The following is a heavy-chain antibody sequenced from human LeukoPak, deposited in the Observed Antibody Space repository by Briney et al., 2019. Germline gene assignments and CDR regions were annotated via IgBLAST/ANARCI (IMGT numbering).Heavy chain of an antibody. D-gene: IGHD2-15*01. CDR1: GFTFSDYY. Sequence: GGSLRLSCAASGFTFSDYYRGWIRQAPGKGLEWISDISRRGFNTYYADSVRGRFTISRDNANKSLYLQMNSLRPEDTAVYYCARPIDGNYVYYCGLGTLVTVSS. V-gene: IGHV3-11*01. CDR3: ARPIDGNYVYY. CDR2: ISRRGFNT. J-gene: IGHJ4*02.